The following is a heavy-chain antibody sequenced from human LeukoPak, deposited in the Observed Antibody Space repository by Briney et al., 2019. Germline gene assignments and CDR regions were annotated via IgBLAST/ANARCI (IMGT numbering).Heavy chain of an antibody. CDR3: ARAGDFTLYYYYYYGMDV. D-gene: IGHD4-17*01. CDR2: IYNSGST. J-gene: IGHJ6*02. CDR1: GHSISGYH. Sequence: SETLSLTCTVSGHSISGYHWSWIRQPPGKGLEWIGYIYNSGSTNYNPSLESRVTISVDTSKNQFSLKLSSVTAADTAVYYCARAGDFTLYYYYYYGMDVWGQGTTVTVSS. V-gene: IGHV4-59*01.